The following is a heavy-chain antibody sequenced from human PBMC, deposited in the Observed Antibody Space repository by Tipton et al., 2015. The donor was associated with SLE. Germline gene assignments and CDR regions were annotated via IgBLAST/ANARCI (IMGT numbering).Heavy chain of an antibody. V-gene: IGHV3-33*08. CDR1: GFIFSTYG. CDR3: SGCASYYYGMDV. D-gene: IGHD6-25*01. Sequence: SLRLSCAASGFIFSTYGMHWVRQAPGKGLEWVAVIWYDGSNKYYADSVKGRFTISRDNSKNTLYLQMNSLRAEDTAVYYCSGCASYYYGMDVWGQGTTVTVSS. CDR2: IWYDGSNK. J-gene: IGHJ6*02.